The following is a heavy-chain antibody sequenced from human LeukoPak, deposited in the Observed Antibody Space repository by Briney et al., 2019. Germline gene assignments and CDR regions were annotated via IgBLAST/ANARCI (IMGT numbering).Heavy chain of an antibody. CDR1: GGSISSGDYY. Sequence: PSETLSLTCTVSGGSISSGDYYWSWIRQPPGKGLEWIGYIYYSGSTYYNPSLKSRVTISVDTSKNQFSLKLSSVTAADTAVYYCARFRRITMVRGAYFDYWGQGTLVTVSS. CDR3: ARFRRITMVRGAYFDY. D-gene: IGHD3-10*01. V-gene: IGHV4-30-4*08. CDR2: IYYSGST. J-gene: IGHJ4*02.